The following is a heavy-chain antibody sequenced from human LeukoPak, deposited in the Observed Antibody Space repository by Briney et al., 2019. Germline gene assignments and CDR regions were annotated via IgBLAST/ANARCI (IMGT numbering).Heavy chain of an antibody. CDR1: GYTFTSYG. Sequence: ASVKVSCKASGYTFTSYGISWVRQAPGQGLEWMGIINPSGGSTSYAQKFQGRVTMTRDTSTSTVYMELSSLRSEETAVYYCARDKRYCSSTSCYSLGYWGRGTLVTVSS. V-gene: IGHV1-46*01. CDR2: INPSGGST. CDR3: ARDKRYCSSTSCYSLGY. D-gene: IGHD2-2*02. J-gene: IGHJ4*02.